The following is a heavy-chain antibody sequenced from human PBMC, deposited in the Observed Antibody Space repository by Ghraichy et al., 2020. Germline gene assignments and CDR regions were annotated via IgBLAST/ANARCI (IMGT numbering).Heavy chain of an antibody. D-gene: IGHD2-8*02. V-gene: IGHV4-34*12. J-gene: IGHJ4*02. CDR2: IIHSGRT. Sequence: ESLNISCTVYGGSFSGYYWTWIRQSPGKGLEWIAEIIHSGRTNYSPSPSLKSRVSLSVDTSKNEFSLRLNSVTAADTAVYYCARGSVLVGYASFDYWGQGTPVTVSS. CDR1: GGSFSGYY. CDR3: ARGSVLVGYASFDY.